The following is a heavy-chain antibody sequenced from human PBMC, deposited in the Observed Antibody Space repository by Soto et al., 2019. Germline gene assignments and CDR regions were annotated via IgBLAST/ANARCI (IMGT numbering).Heavy chain of an antibody. CDR3: AKEGVSGDYAGENWFDS. D-gene: IGHD4-17*01. Sequence: EVQLVESGGGLVQPGGSLRLSCAASGFTFFAYWIHWVRQVPGKGLVWVSRINSDGSHTSYADSVRGRFTISRDNSNNRVYLQMNSLTAEDTAVYYCAKEGVSGDYAGENWFDSWGQGSRVTVSS. V-gene: IGHV3-74*01. J-gene: IGHJ5*01. CDR2: INSDGSHT. CDR1: GFTFFAYW.